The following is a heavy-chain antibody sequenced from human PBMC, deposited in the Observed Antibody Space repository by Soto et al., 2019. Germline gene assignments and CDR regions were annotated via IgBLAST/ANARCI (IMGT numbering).Heavy chain of an antibody. V-gene: IGHV3-21*01. Sequence: EVQLGESGGGVEKSGGPVRLLCGASVLTFNIYHKNWVRQSPGKGLEWVSSISSSRSYIYYADSVKGRFTISRDNAKNSLYLQMNSLRAEDTAVYYCARDPTAVRGVIPYWGQGTLVTVSS. CDR3: ARDPTAVRGVIPY. CDR1: VLTFNIYH. CDR2: ISSSRSYI. D-gene: IGHD3-10*01. J-gene: IGHJ4*02.